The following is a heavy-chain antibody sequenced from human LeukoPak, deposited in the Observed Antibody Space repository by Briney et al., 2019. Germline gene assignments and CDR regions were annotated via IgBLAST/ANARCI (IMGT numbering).Heavy chain of an antibody. Sequence: ASVKVSCKASGYTFTSYYMHWVRQAPGQGLEWMGIINPSGGSTSYAQKFQGRVTMTRDMSTSTVYMELSSLRSEDTAVYYCARAQNSARDRGRWTPNYYYYMDVWGKGTTVTVSS. J-gene: IGHJ6*03. D-gene: IGHD4-23*01. CDR3: ARAQNSARDRGRWTPNYYYYMDV. CDR1: GYTFTSYY. CDR2: INPSGGST. V-gene: IGHV1-46*01.